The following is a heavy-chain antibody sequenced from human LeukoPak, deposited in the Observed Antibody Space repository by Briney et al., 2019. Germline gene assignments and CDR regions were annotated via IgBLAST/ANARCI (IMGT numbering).Heavy chain of an antibody. CDR3: ARKGVQEKSEGYYFDY. Sequence: GGSLRLSCAASGFTFSSYWMSWVRQAPGKGLEWVSSISSSSSYIYYADSVKGRFTISRDNAKNSLYLQMNSLRAEDTAVYYCARKGVQEKSEGYYFDYWGQGTLVTVSS. J-gene: IGHJ4*02. CDR2: ISSSSSYI. CDR1: GFTFSSYW. D-gene: IGHD1-1*01. V-gene: IGHV3-21*01.